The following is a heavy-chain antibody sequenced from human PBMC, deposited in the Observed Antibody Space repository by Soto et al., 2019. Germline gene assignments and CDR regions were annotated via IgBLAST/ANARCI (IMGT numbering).Heavy chain of an antibody. V-gene: IGHV3-30*18. CDR1: GFTFSSYG. J-gene: IGHJ6*02. CDR2: ISYDGSNK. D-gene: IGHD6-13*01. CDR3: AKDLYSSSWYSYDVGMDV. Sequence: QVQLVESGGGVVQPGRSLRLSCAASGFTFSSYGMHWVRQAPGKGLEWVAVISYDGSNKYYADSVKGRFTISRDNSKNTGYLQMNSLRAEDTAVYYCAKDLYSSSWYSYDVGMDVWGQGTTVTVSS.